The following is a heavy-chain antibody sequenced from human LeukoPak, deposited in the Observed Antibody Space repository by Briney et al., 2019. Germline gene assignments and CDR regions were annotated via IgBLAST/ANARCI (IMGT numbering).Heavy chain of an antibody. CDR2: INPNSGDT. CDR1: GYSFTAYY. Sequence: ASVKVSCKASGYSFTAYYMHWVRQAPGQGLEWMGRINPNSGDTNHAQRFQDWVTMTRDTSISTAYMELSRLKSDDTAVYYCARAYYYDSSAYYYDYWGRGTLVTVSS. D-gene: IGHD3-22*01. V-gene: IGHV1-2*04. J-gene: IGHJ4*02. CDR3: ARAYYYDSSAYYYDY.